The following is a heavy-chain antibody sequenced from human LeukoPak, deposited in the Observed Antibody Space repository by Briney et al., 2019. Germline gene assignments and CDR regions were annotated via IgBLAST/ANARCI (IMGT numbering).Heavy chain of an antibody. CDR1: GGSFSGYY. D-gene: IGHD6-19*01. V-gene: IGHV4-34*01. J-gene: IGHJ4*02. Sequence: RASETLSLTCAVYGGSFSGYYWSWIRQPPGKGLEWIGEINHSGSTNYNPSLKSRVTISVDTSKNQFSLKLSSVTAADTAVYYCVRGGYSSGWYYFDYWGQGTLVTVSS. CDR3: VRGGYSSGWYYFDY. CDR2: INHSGST.